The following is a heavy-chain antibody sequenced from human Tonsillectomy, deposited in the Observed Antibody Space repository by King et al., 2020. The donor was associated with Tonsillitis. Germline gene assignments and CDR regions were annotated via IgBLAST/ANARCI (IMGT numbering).Heavy chain of an antibody. CDR3: ERDSLEATRYFDL. V-gene: IGHV1-2*02. J-gene: IGHJ2*01. CDR2: INPISGDT. D-gene: IGHD3-3*01. Sequence: QKQLVQSGAEVKKPGASVKVSCKASGYTFTAYYMHWVRQAPGQGLEWMGWINPISGDTDCAQKFQGGVTMTRDKSISTVYIELSRLTSDDTAVYYWERDSLEATRYFDLWGRGTLVTVSS. CDR1: GYTFTAYY.